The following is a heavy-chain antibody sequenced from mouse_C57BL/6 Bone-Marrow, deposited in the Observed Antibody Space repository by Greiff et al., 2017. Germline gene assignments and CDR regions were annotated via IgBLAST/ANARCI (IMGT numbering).Heavy chain of an antibody. CDR3: ARRRDYDGYSYAMDY. CDR1: GFTFSDYG. Sequence: EVKLQESGGGLVKPGGSLKLSCAASGFTFSDYGMAWVRQAPRKGPEWVAFISNLAYSIYYADTVTGRFTISRENAKNTLYLEMSSLRSEDTAMYYCARRRDYDGYSYAMDYWGQGTSVTVSS. CDR2: ISNLAYSI. V-gene: IGHV5-15*01. D-gene: IGHD2-3*01. J-gene: IGHJ4*01.